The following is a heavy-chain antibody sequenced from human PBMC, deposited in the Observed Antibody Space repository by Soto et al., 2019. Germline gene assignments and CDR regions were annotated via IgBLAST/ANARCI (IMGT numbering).Heavy chain of an antibody. Sequence: ASVKVSCKASGYTFTGYYMHWVRQAPGQGLEWMGWINPNSGGTNYAQKFQGWVTMTRDTSISTAYMEMSRLRSDDTAVYYFSSVSGWNFLSHLYPQHYFDYWCQGTLVTVSS. CDR3: SSVSGWNFLSHLYPQHYFDY. J-gene: IGHJ4*02. V-gene: IGHV1-2*04. D-gene: IGHD1-7*01. CDR2: INPNSGGT. CDR1: GYTFTGYY.